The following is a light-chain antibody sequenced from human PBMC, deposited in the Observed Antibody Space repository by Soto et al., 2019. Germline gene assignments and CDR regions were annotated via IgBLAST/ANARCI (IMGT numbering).Light chain of an antibody. Sequence: QSVLTQPPSLSGAPGQRVTISCTGSRSNIGAGYDVHWYQHLPGTAPKVLIFDNSNRPSGVPDRFSGSKSGTSASLAITGLQADDEAVYYCHSYDVSLRAPAFGGGTKLTVL. CDR1: RSNIGAGYD. CDR3: HSYDVSLRAPA. J-gene: IGLJ2*01. V-gene: IGLV1-40*01. CDR2: DNS.